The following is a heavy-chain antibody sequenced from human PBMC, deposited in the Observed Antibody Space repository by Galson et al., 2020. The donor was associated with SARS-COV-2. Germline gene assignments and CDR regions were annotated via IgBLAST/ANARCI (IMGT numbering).Heavy chain of an antibody. Sequence: SQTLSLTCTVSGGSISSSSYYWGWIRQPPGKGLEWIGSIYYSGSTYYNPSLKSRVTISVDTSKNQFSLKLSSVTAADTAVYYCARQGVLRYFDWLLSAGWFDPWGQGTLVTVSS. D-gene: IGHD3-9*01. CDR1: GGSISSSSYY. CDR3: ARQGVLRYFDWLLSAGWFDP. V-gene: IGHV4-39*01. CDR2: IYYSGST. J-gene: IGHJ5*02.